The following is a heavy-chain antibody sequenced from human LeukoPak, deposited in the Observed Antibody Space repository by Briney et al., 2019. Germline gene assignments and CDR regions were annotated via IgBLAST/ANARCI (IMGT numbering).Heavy chain of an antibody. CDR2: IYYSGST. V-gene: IGHV4-59*01. D-gene: IGHD3-3*01. CDR3: ARSYDFWSGYLLGSYWFDP. Sequence: SETLSLTCTVSGGSISSYYWSWIRQPPGKGLEWIGYIYYSGSTNYNPSPKSRVTISVDTSKNQFSLKLSSVTAADTAVYYCARSYDFWSGYLLGSYWFDPWGQGTLVTVSS. J-gene: IGHJ5*02. CDR1: GGSISSYY.